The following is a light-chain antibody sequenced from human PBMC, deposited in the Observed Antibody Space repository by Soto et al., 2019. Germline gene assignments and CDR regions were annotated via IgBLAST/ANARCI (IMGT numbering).Light chain of an antibody. V-gene: IGKV1-5*01. J-gene: IGKJ1*01. CDR1: QSINNW. CDR3: QQYNSNSKT. Sequence: DIQMTQSPSTLSASVRDRVTITCRASQSINNWLAWYQQKPGKAPKLLIYDASSLESGVPSRFSGSGSGTDFTLTISSLQPDDFETYSCQQYNSNSKTFGQGTKVEIK. CDR2: DAS.